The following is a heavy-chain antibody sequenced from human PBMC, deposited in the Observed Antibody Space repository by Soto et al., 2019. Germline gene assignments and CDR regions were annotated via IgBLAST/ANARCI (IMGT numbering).Heavy chain of an antibody. D-gene: IGHD6-13*01. CDR2: IKQDESEK. CDR3: ARLQVHTSSFFRAFDV. V-gene: IGHV3-7*01. Sequence: GESLRLSCAASGFTFSSYWMSWVRQAPGKGLEWVANIKQDESEKHYVDSVKGRFSISRDNAENSLYLQMNSLRAEDTAVYYCARLQVHTSSFFRAFDVWGQGTMVTVS. J-gene: IGHJ3*01. CDR1: GFTFSSYW.